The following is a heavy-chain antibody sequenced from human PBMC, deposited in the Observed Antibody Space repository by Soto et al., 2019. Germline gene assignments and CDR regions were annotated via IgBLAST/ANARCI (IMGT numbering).Heavy chain of an antibody. J-gene: IGHJ4*02. CDR3: ARDPRQPYYFDY. V-gene: IGHV3-66*01. Sequence: GGSLRLSCAASGFTVSSNYMSWVRQAPGKGLEWVSVIYSGGSTYYADSVKGRFTISRDNSKNTLYLQMNSLRAEDTAVYYCARDPRQPYYFDYWGQGTLVTVSS. D-gene: IGHD5-18*01. CDR2: IYSGGST. CDR1: GFTVSSNY.